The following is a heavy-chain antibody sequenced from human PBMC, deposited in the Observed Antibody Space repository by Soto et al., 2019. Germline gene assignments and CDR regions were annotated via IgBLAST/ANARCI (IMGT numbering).Heavy chain of an antibody. CDR3: ARFQPADAFDI. CDR2: IYYSGST. CDR1: GGSISSRSYY. J-gene: IGHJ3*02. V-gene: IGHV4-39*01. Sequence: SETLSLTCTVSGGSISSRSYYWGWIRQPPGKGLEWIGSIYYSGSTYYNPSLKSRVTISVDTSKNQFSLKLSSVTAADTAAYYCARFQPADAFDIWGQGTMVTVSS.